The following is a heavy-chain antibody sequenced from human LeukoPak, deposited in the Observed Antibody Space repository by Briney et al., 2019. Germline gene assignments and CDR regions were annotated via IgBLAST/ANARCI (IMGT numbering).Heavy chain of an antibody. D-gene: IGHD5-12*01. CDR2: ISGSGGST. Sequence: GGSLRLSCAASGFTFSSYAMSWVRQAPGKGLEWVSAISGSGGSTYYADSVKGRFTISRDNSKNTLYLQMNSLRAEDTAVYYCAKGDSGYIRERYYFDYWGQGTLVTVSS. V-gene: IGHV3-23*01. J-gene: IGHJ4*02. CDR3: AKGDSGYIRERYYFDY. CDR1: GFTFSSYA.